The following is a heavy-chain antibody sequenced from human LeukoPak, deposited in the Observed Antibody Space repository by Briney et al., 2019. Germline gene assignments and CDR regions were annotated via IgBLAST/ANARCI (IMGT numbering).Heavy chain of an antibody. CDR3: ARDRQLEWFYL. D-gene: IGHD3-10*01. CDR2: IYTSGST. Sequence: SETLSLTCTVSGGSISSGSYYWSWIRQPAGKGLEWIGRIYTSGSTNYNPSLKSRVTISVDTSKNQFSLKLSSVTAADTAVYYCARDRQLEWFYLWGQGTLVTVSS. CDR1: GGSISSGSYY. J-gene: IGHJ5*01. V-gene: IGHV4-61*02.